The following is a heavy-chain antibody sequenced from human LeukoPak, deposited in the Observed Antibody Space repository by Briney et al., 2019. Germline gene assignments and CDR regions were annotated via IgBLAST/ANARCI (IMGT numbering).Heavy chain of an antibody. CDR2: IKSASDGGTT. J-gene: IGHJ4*02. V-gene: IGHV3-15*01. Sequence: GGSLRLSCTASGFTFTNAWMTWVRQAPGKGLVWVGRIKSASDGGTTDYAAPVKGRFTISRDDSENTLYLQMDSLNSEDSAVYYCTTEYYYDSSGSLFYFDYWGQGSLVTVSS. CDR1: GFTFTNAW. CDR3: TTEYYYDSSGSLFYFDY. D-gene: IGHD3-22*01.